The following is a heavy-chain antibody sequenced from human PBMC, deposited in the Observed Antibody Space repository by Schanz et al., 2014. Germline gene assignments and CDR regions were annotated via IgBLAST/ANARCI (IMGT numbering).Heavy chain of an antibody. J-gene: IGHJ4*02. CDR2: INPSSGTT. CDR1: GYSFTTYG. D-gene: IGHD2-2*01. Sequence: QVQLVQSAPEVKKPGASVKVSCKASGYSFTTYGLNWVRQAPGQGLEWMGIINPSSGTTRIAQNFQGRLTVTRDTSTSTVNMELSSLRSEDTAVYYCARGGFFDSTSFDSWGQGILVTVSS. V-gene: IGHV1-46*03. CDR3: ARGGFFDSTSFDS.